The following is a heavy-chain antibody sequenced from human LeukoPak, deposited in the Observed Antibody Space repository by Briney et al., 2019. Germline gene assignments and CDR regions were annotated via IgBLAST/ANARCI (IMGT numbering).Heavy chain of an antibody. V-gene: IGHV3-48*04. D-gene: IGHD3-10*01. CDR1: GFTSSSYS. J-gene: IGHJ4*02. CDR3: ARNVDSGSYSGY. Sequence: PGGSLRLSCAASGFTSSSYSMNWVRQAPGKGLEWVSYISSSSSTIYYADSVKGRFTISRDNAKNSLYLQMSSLRAEDTAVYYCARNVDSGSYSGYGGQGTLVTVSS. CDR2: ISSSSSTI.